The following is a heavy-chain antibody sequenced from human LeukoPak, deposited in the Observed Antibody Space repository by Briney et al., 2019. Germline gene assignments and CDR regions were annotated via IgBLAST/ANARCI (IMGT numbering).Heavy chain of an antibody. Sequence: ASVKVSCKASGYTFTGYYMHWVRQAPGQGLEWMGWINPNSGGTNYAQKFQGRVTMTRDTSISTAYMELSRLRSDDTAVYYCARYAIFGLNWFDPWGQGTLVTVSS. V-gene: IGHV1-2*02. CDR3: ARYAIFGLNWFDP. D-gene: IGHD3/OR15-3a*01. CDR2: INPNSGGT. J-gene: IGHJ5*02. CDR1: GYTFTGYY.